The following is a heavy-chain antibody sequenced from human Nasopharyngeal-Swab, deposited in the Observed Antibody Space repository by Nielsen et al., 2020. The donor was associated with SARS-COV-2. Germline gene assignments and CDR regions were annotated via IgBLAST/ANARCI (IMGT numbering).Heavy chain of an antibody. CDR2: INSDGSST. CDR1: GFTFSSYW. J-gene: IGHJ6*02. CDR3: AREVVTARYYGMDV. V-gene: IGHV3-74*01. Sequence: GESLKISCAASGFTFSSYWMHWVRQAPGKGLVWVSRINSDGSSTSYADSVKGRFTISRDNAKNTLYLQMNSLRAEDTAVYYCAREVVTARYYGMDVWGQGTTVTVS. D-gene: IGHD2-21*02.